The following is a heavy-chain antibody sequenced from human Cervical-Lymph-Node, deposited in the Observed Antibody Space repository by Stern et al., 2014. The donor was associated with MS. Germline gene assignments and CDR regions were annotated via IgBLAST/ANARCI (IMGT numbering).Heavy chain of an antibody. D-gene: IGHD6-13*01. CDR1: GFTFSSHG. V-gene: IGHV3-30*03. CDR2: ISFDGNTR. CDR3: ARRTTYSRTWTTIDY. J-gene: IGHJ4*02. Sequence: QVQLVESGGGVVQPGRSLRLSCAASGFTFSSHGFHWVRQAPGKGLEWVAIISFDGNTRYYVDSVKGRFTISRDNSKNTVFLQMNSLRTDDTAVYYCARRTTYSRTWTTIDYWGQGALVTVSS.